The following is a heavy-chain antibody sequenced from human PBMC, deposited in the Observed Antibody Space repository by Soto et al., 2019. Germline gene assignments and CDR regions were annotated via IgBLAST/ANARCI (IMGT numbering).Heavy chain of an antibody. CDR1: GGSFSGYY. Sequence: SETLSLTCAVYGGSFSGYYWSWIRQPPGKGLEWIGEINHSGSTNYNPSLKSRVTISVDTSKNQFSLKLSSVTAADTAAYYCARGIVGATTQYFQHWGQGTLVTVS. D-gene: IGHD1-26*01. CDR2: INHSGST. V-gene: IGHV4-34*01. CDR3: ARGIVGATTQYFQH. J-gene: IGHJ1*01.